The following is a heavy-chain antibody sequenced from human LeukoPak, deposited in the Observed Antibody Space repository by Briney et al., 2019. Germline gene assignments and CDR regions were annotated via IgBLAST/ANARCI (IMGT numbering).Heavy chain of an antibody. J-gene: IGHJ4*02. V-gene: IGHV1-3*01. CDR2: INAGNGNT. CDR1: GYRFTTDMYT. Sequence: VASVKVSCKASGYRFTTDMYTIHWLRQAPGHRLEWMGWINAGNGNTKYSQKFQGRVTITGDTSARTVYMEVSSLVSEDTAVYYCARDSDSSGWFWVYWGQGTLVTVSS. CDR3: ARDSDSSGWFWVY. D-gene: IGHD6-19*01.